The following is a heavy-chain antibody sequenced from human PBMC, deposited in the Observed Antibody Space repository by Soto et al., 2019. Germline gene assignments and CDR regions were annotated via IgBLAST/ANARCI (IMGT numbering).Heavy chain of an antibody. V-gene: IGHV5-51*01. Sequence: GQSLKISCKGSGYSFTSYWIGWVRQMPGKGLEWMGIIYPGDSDTRYSPSFQGRVTISADKSISPAYLQMSSLRAEDTAVYYCAKQQMGVIRALDYWGQGTLVTVSS. CDR1: GYSFTSYW. CDR2: IYPGDSDT. D-gene: IGHD1-26*01. J-gene: IGHJ4*02. CDR3: AKQQMGVIRALDY.